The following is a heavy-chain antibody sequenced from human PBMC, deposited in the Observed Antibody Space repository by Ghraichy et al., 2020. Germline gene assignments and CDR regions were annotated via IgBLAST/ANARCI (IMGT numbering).Heavy chain of an antibody. CDR3: AAGRITIFGVARPWYFDL. J-gene: IGHJ2*01. D-gene: IGHD3-3*01. V-gene: IGHV3-53*01. CDR1: GFTVSSNF. CDR2: IYTVGNT. Sequence: GGSLRLSCAVSGFTVSSNFMSWVRQAPGKGLEWVSVIYTVGNTYYADSVKGRFTISRDNSKNTLYLQMNSLRAEDTAMYYCAAGRITIFGVARPWYFDLWGRGTLVTVSS.